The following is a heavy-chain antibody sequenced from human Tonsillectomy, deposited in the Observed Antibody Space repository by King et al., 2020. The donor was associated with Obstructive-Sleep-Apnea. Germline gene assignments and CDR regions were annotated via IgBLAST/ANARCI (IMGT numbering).Heavy chain of an antibody. V-gene: IGHV2-70*15. Sequence: QVTLKESGPALVKPTQTLTLTCTFSGFSLSTSGMCVSWIRQPPGKALEWLARIDWEDDKYYSTSLKTRLTISKDPSENQVVLTMTNMDPVDTATYYCAGMTVPSGSYGFHFDSWGQGTLVTVSS. CDR3: AGMTVPSGSYGFHFDS. CDR2: IDWEDDK. J-gene: IGHJ4*02. CDR1: GFSLSTSGMC. D-gene: IGHD1-26*01.